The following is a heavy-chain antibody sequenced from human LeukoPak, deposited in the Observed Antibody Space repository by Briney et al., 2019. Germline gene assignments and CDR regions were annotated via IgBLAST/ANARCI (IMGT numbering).Heavy chain of an antibody. CDR3: VPQKGYGGNPLDY. CDR1: GFTFNSYA. D-gene: IGHD4-23*01. CDR2: ISSDASTI. J-gene: IGHJ4*02. V-gene: IGHV3-48*01. Sequence: GGSLRLSCAASGFTFNSYAMNWVRQAPGKGLEWLSYISSDASTIYYADSVKGRITISRDNARKSLYLQMNSLRAEDTAVYYCVPQKGYGGNPLDYWGQGTLVTVST.